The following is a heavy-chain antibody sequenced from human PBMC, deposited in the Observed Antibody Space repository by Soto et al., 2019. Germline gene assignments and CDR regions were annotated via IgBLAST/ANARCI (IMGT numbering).Heavy chain of an antibody. D-gene: IGHD2-2*01. CDR2: IYYSGST. V-gene: IGHV4-30-4*01. CDR1: GGSISXXDYY. CDR3: ASRHXXPYFDY. Sequence: QVQLQESGPGLVKPSQTLSLTCTVSGGSISXXDYYXSWIRQPPGKGLEWIGCIYYSGSTYYNPSLKSRVTIXXXXXXXXXXXXXXSXXXXXXXXXXCASRHXXPYFDYWGQGTLVTVSS. J-gene: IGHJ4*02.